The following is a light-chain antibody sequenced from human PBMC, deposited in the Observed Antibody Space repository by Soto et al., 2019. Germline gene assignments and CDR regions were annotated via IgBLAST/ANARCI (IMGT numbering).Light chain of an antibody. CDR3: QQYNNWPHT. V-gene: IGKV3-15*01. Sequence: EMVVTQSPATLSVSPGEIATLSFRASQSVSSKLAWFQQKPGQAPSLLIYGVSTRATGVPVRFSGSGSGTEFTLTVNSLQSEDFAVYYCQQYNNWPHTFGQGTKVDIK. J-gene: IGKJ2*01. CDR2: GVS. CDR1: QSVSSK.